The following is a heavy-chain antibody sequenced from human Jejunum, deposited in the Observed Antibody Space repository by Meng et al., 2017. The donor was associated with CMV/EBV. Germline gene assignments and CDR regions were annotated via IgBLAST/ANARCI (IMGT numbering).Heavy chain of an antibody. CDR1: EYTFSDSY. D-gene: IGHD6-19*01. CDR2: INANKGDT. V-gene: IGHV1-2*06. CDR3: AKGSTVAVNWFAS. J-gene: IGHJ5*01. Sequence: KASEYTFSDSYMHWVRQARGQGLEWMGRINANKGDTGYAENFQGRVTMTRDTSINTAYLELRSLRSDDTAVYYCAKGSTVAVNWFASWGQGTLVTVSS.